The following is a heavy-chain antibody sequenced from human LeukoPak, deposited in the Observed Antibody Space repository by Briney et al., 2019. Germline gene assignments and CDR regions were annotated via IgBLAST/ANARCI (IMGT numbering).Heavy chain of an antibody. Sequence: GGSLRLSCEASGFSINAYYLNWIRQAPGKGLEWLSYISDTGMTIKYADSVKGRFTISKDTAKNSFYLQMDSLRDEDTAVYYCVTDLNWNYGDPPYWGQGALVAVST. J-gene: IGHJ4*02. V-gene: IGHV3-11*04. CDR2: ISDTGMTI. CDR1: GFSINAYY. CDR3: VTDLNWNYGDPPY. D-gene: IGHD1-7*01.